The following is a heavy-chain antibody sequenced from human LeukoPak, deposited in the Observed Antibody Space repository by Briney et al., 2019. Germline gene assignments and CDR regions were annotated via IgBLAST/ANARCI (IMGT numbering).Heavy chain of an antibody. CDR2: INHSGST. Sequence: PSETLSLTCAVYGGSFSDYYWTWIRQPPGKGLEWIGEINHSGSTNYNPSLKSRVTISVDTSKNQFSLNLSSVTAADTAVYYCARAQNSGYAWAAFDIWGQGTMVTVSS. CDR1: GGSFSDYY. V-gene: IGHV4-34*01. J-gene: IGHJ3*02. D-gene: IGHD5-12*01. CDR3: ARAQNSGYAWAAFDI.